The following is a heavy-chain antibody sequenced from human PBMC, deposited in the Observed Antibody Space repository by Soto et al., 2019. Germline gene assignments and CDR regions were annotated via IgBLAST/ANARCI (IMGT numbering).Heavy chain of an antibody. CDR1: GGSINNHY. J-gene: IGHJ6*03. CDR2: IYYTGST. CDR3: ARLTYYYYYMDV. Sequence: SETLSLTCTVSGGSINNHYWSWIRQPPGKGLEWIGYIYYTGSTNYNPSLKSRVTISVDTSKNQFSLKLSSVTAADTAVYYCARLTYYYYYMDVWGKGTTVTVSS. V-gene: IGHV4-59*08.